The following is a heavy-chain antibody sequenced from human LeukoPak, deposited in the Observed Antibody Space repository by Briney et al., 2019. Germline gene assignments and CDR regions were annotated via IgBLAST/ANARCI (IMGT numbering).Heavy chain of an antibody. D-gene: IGHD4-23*01. Sequence: GGSLRLSCAASGFTFSSYSMNWVRQAPGKGLEWVSSISSISSYIYYADSVKGRFTISRENAKNSLYLQMHSVRAEDTAVYYCARLKYGGNSYDAFDIWGQGTMVTVSS. J-gene: IGHJ3*02. CDR1: GFTFSSYS. CDR2: ISSISSYI. V-gene: IGHV3-21*01. CDR3: ARLKYGGNSYDAFDI.